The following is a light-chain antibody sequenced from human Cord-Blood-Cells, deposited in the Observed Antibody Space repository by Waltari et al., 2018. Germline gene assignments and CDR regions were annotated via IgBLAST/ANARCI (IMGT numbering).Light chain of an antibody. CDR1: SSNIGAGYD. V-gene: IGLV1-40*01. CDR2: GNS. CDR3: QSYDSSLGGYVV. Sequence: QSVLTQPPSVSGAPGQRVTISCPGSSSNIGAGYDVHWYQQLPGTAPKLLSTGNSNRPSGVPDLFSGSKSGTSASLAITGLQAEDEADYYCQSYDSSLGGYVVFGGGTKLTVL. J-gene: IGLJ2*01.